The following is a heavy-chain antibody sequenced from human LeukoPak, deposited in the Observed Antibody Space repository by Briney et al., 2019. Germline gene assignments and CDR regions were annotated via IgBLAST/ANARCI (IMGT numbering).Heavy chain of an antibody. CDR1: GGSINSYC. V-gene: IGHV4-59*01. CDR2: IYYSGST. Sequence: PSETLSLTCTVSGGSINSYCWSWIRQPPGKGLEWIGYIYYSGSTNYNPSLKSRVTISVDTSKNQFSLKLSSVTTADTAVYYCARVMVDNWFDPWGQGTLVTVSS. CDR3: ARVMVDNWFDP. J-gene: IGHJ5*02. D-gene: IGHD2-8*01.